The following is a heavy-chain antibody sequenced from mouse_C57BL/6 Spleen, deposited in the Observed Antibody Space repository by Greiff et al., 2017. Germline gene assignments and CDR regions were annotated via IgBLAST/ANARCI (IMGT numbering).Heavy chain of an antibody. Sequence: QVQLQQPGAELVKPGASVKLSCKASGYTFTSYWMHWVKQRPGQGLEWIGMIHPNSGSTNYNEKFKSKDTLTVDKSSSTAYMQLSSLTSEDSAVXYCARGYLNDMDYWGQGTSVTVSS. D-gene: IGHD1-2*01. CDR3: ARGYLNDMDY. V-gene: IGHV1-64*01. CDR1: GYTFTSYW. J-gene: IGHJ4*01. CDR2: IHPNSGST.